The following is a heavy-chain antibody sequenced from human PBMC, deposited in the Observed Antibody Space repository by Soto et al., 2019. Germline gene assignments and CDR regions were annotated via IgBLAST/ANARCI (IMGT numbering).Heavy chain of an antibody. CDR1: GFTFSSYA. Sequence: QVQLVESGGGVVQPGRSLRLSCAASGFTFSSYAMHWVRQAPGKGLEWVAVISYDGSNKYYADSVKGRFTISRDNSKNTLYLQMNSLRAEDTAVYYCARSSPSGWEPPFAYWGQGTLVTVSS. D-gene: IGHD6-19*01. CDR3: ARSSPSGWEPPFAY. J-gene: IGHJ4*02. CDR2: ISYDGSNK. V-gene: IGHV3-30-3*01.